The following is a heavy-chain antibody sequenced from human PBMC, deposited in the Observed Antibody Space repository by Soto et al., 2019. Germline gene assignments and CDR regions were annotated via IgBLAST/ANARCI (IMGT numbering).Heavy chain of an antibody. V-gene: IGHV1-18*01. D-gene: IGHD2-15*01. J-gene: IGHJ6*03. CDR2: ISAYNGNT. CDR1: GYTFTSYG. CDR3: ARVENCSGGSSYYYYMDV. Sequence: GASVKVSCKASGYTFTSYGISWVRQAPGQGLEWMGWISAYNGNTNYAQKLQGRVTMTTDTSTSTAYMELRSLRSDDTAVYYCARVENCSGGSSYYYYMDVWGKGTTVTVSS.